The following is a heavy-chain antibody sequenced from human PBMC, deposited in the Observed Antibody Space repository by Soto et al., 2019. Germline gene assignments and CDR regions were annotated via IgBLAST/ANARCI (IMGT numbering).Heavy chain of an antibody. CDR3: ARTAAAGKYYYGVDV. D-gene: IGHD6-13*01. CDR1: GYRFSSFW. J-gene: IGHJ6*02. CDR2: IYPGDATT. V-gene: IGHV5-51*01. Sequence: PGESLKISCKISGYRFSSFWIAWVRQKPGKGLEWMGIIYPGDATTIYSPSFQGRLTISVDMSISTAHLQWYDLKASDSAMYYCARTAAAGKYYYGVDVWGQGTTVTVSS.